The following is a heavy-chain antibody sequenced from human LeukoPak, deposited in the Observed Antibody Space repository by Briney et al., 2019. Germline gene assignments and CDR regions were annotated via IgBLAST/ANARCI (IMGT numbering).Heavy chain of an antibody. V-gene: IGHV3-7*01. J-gene: IGHJ4*02. Sequence: GGSLRLSCAASRFTFSSYWMSWVRQAPGKGLDWVANIKQDGSVKYYVDSVKGRFTISRDNAKNSLYLRMNSLRAEDTAVYYCARDQGRILWGQGTLVTVSS. CDR3: ARDQGRIL. CDR2: IKQDGSVK. CDR1: RFTFSSYW.